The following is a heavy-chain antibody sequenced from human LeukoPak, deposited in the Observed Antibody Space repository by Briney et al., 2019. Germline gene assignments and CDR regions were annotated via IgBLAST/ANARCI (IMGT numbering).Heavy chain of an antibody. V-gene: IGHV3-23*01. CDR3: ARKIYCSSTSCSGKGWFDP. J-gene: IGHJ5*02. CDR1: GITFSSYA. Sequence: GGSLRLSCAASGITFSSYAMSWVRQAPGKGLEWVSSISGSGGSTYYADSVKGRFTISRDNSKNTLYLQMNSLRAEDTAVYYCARKIYCSSTSCSGKGWFDPWGQGTLVTVSS. CDR2: ISGSGGST. D-gene: IGHD2-2*01.